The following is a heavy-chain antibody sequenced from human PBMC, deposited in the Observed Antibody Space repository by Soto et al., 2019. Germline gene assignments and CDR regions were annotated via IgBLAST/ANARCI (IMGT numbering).Heavy chain of an antibody. CDR1: GFTFSSYG. CDR2: IWYDGSNK. CDR3: ARDGWGDPRDGSPWDY. D-gene: IGHD2-2*03. J-gene: IGHJ4*02. Sequence: GGSLRLSCAASGFTFSSYGMHWVRQAPGKGLEWVAVIWYDGSNKYYADSVKGRFTISRDNSKNTLYLQMNSLRAEDTAVYYCARDGWGDPRDGSPWDYWGQGTLVTVSS. V-gene: IGHV3-33*01.